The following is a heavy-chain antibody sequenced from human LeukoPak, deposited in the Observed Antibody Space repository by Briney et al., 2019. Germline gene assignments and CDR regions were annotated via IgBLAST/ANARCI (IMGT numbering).Heavy chain of an antibody. D-gene: IGHD3-10*01. CDR3: GLGSGRTDFDY. J-gene: IGHJ4*02. V-gene: IGHV3-15*01. Sequence: WIRQPPGKGLEWVGRIKDGGTTDYAAPVKGRFTISRDDSKNTLYMQMNSLKTEDTAVYYCGLGSGRTDFDYWGQGTLVTVSS. CDR2: IKDGGTT.